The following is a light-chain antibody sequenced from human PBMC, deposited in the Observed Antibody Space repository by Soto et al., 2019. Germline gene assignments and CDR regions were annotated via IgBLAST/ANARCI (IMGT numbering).Light chain of an antibody. CDR2: GAS. V-gene: IGKV3-20*01. CDR3: QQYSTSPIS. J-gene: IGKJ5*01. CDR1: QVTSRY. Sequence: ENVLTQSPGTLSLSPGERATLSCRASQVTSRYLSWYQQRPGQAPRLLIYGASSRATGIPDRFSGSGSETDFTLTISRLEPEDFAVYSCQQYSTSPISFGQGTRLEIK.